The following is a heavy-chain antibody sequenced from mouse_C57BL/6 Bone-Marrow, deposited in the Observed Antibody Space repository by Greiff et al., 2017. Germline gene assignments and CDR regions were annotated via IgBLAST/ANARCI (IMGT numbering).Heavy chain of an antibody. CDR2: IDPSDSYT. CDR3: ARWDTTVVDWYFGV. V-gene: IGHV1-69*01. D-gene: IGHD1-1*01. Sequence: QVQLQQPGAELVMPGASVKLSCKASGYTFTSYWMHWVKQRPGQGLEWIGEIDPSDSYTNYNQKFKGKSTLTVDKSSSTAYMQLSSLTSEDSAVYYCARWDTTVVDWYFGVWGTGTTVTVSS. J-gene: IGHJ1*03. CDR1: GYTFTSYW.